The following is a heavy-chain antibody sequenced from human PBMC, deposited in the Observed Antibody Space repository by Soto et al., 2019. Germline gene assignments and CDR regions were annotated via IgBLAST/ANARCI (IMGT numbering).Heavy chain of an antibody. V-gene: IGHV4-34*01. D-gene: IGHD4-17*01. CDR3: ARVVWAVTTSGSY. Sequence: QVQLQQWGAGLLKPSETLSLTCAVYGGSFSGYYWSWIRQPPGKGLEWIGEINHSGSTNYNPSLKSRVTISVDTSKNQFSLKLSSVTAADTAVYYCARVVWAVTTSGSYWGQGTLVTVSS. J-gene: IGHJ4*02. CDR2: INHSGST. CDR1: GGSFSGYY.